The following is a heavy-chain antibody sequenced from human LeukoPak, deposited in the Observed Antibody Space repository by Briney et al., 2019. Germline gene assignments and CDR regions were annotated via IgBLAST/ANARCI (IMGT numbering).Heavy chain of an antibody. CDR1: GYLFTSYW. CDR3: ARQDASGTYDAFDV. J-gene: IGHJ3*01. CDR2: IYPGDSDT. V-gene: IGHV5-51*01. Sequence: KSGESLKISCKDSGYLFTSYWIAWVRQRPGKGLEWMGIIYPGDSDTRYSPSFQGRVTISADKSINTAYLPWSSLQASDTATYYCARQDASGTYDAFDVWGQGTVVTV. D-gene: IGHD3-10*01.